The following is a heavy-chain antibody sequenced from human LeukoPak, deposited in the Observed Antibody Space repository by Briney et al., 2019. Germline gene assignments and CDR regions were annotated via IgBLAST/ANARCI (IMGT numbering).Heavy chain of an antibody. D-gene: IGHD4-17*01. V-gene: IGHV3-23*01. CDR2: ITGSHGRT. J-gene: IGHJ5*02. Sequence: GGSLRLSCEASGFTFSSFATTWVRQAPGKGLEWVSSITGSHGRTYNTDSVKGRFTISRDNSQNTLYLQMNSLRAEDTAVYYCTKDPNGDYVGAFDPWGQGTLVTVSS. CDR1: GFTFSSFA. CDR3: TKDPNGDYVGAFDP.